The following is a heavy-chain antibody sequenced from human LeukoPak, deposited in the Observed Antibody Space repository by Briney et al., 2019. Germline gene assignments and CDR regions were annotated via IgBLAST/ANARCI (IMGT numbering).Heavy chain of an antibody. CDR2: IGGSGGST. D-gene: IGHD1-26*01. V-gene: IGHV3-23*01. Sequence: GGSLRLSCAASGFSFRDYWMSWVRQAPGKGLEWVSAIGGSGGSTYYADSVKGRFTISRDNSKNTLYLQMNSLRAEDTAVYYCAKDSLKRELLEESYYFDYWGQGTLVTVSS. J-gene: IGHJ4*02. CDR3: AKDSLKRELLEESYYFDY. CDR1: GFSFRDYW.